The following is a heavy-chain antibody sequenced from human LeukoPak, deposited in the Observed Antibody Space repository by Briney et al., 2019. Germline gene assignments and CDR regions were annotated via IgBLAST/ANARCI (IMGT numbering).Heavy chain of an antibody. Sequence: ASVKVSCKASGGTFSSYAFSWVRQAPGQGLEWMGWISAYNGNTNYAQKLQGRVTMTTDTSTSTAYMELRSLRSDDTAVYYCARDFWSGSQWFDPWGQGTLVTVSS. CDR1: GGTFSSYA. CDR3: ARDFWSGSQWFDP. J-gene: IGHJ5*02. V-gene: IGHV1-18*01. D-gene: IGHD3-3*01. CDR2: ISAYNGNT.